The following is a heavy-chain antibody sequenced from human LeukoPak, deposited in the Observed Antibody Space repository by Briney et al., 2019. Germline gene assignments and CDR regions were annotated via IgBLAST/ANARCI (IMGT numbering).Heavy chain of an antibody. CDR1: GFTFSSYA. Sequence: PGRSLRLSCAASGFTFSSYAMHWVRQAPGKGLEWVAVISYDGSNKYYADSVKGRFTISRDNSKNTLYLQVGSLRVEDMGVYYCARGHFWSGYTYQDYFYYMDVWGKGTAVTVSS. D-gene: IGHD3-3*02. V-gene: IGHV3-30*14. J-gene: IGHJ6*03. CDR2: ISYDGSNK. CDR3: ARGHFWSGYTYQDYFYYMDV.